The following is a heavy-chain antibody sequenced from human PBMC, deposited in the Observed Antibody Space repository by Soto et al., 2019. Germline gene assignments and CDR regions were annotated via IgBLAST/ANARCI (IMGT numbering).Heavy chain of an antibody. V-gene: IGHV4-34*01. Sequence: QVQLQQWGAGLLKPSETLSLTCAVYGGSFSGYYWSWIRQPPGKGLEWIGEINHSGSTNYNPSLKSRVTLSVDTSKNQFSLKLSSVTAADTAVYYCASYGDSDAFDIWGQGTMVTVSS. D-gene: IGHD4-17*01. CDR1: GGSFSGYY. CDR2: INHSGST. CDR3: ASYGDSDAFDI. J-gene: IGHJ3*02.